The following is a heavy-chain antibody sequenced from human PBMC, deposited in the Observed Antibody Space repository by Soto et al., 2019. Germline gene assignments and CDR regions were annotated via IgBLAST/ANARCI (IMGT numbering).Heavy chain of an antibody. CDR2: IYSIGNT. V-gene: IGHV4-39*01. CDR3: RRSSRYSTDV. J-gene: IGHJ6*02. Sequence: RGRIRQPPGKGLEWIGSIYSIGNTYYNPSLKSGVTISADTSKNQFSLNLISVTAADTAVYYCRRSSRYSTDVWGQGITVTVSS. D-gene: IGHD6-19*01.